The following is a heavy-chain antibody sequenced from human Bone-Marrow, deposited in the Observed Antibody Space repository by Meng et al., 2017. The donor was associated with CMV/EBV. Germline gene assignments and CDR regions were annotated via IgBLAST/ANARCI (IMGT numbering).Heavy chain of an antibody. CDR1: GYTFTSYG. D-gene: IGHD5-18*01. J-gene: IGHJ6*02. V-gene: IGHV1-18*01. Sequence: ASVKVSCKAYGYTFTSYGITWVRQAPGQGLEWRGWISPFNGHTNYVQRFQGRVTMTTDTSTSTAYLELKSLRSDDTAVYFCARRPDTAVAHYGMDVWGHGTTVTVSS. CDR2: ISPFNGHT. CDR3: ARRPDTAVAHYGMDV.